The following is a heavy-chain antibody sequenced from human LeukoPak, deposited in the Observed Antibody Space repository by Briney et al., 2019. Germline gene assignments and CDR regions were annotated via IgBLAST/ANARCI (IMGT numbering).Heavy chain of an antibody. CDR2: IKQDGSVE. Sequence: GGSWRFPGEASGLPYTTYWMAWFGKAPGKGLQGLASIKQDGSVEYYVDSVKGRFTISRDNAKNSHYLQMNSLRVEDMAVYYCARWADDSGIYYIASWGQGTLVTVSS. D-gene: IGHD3-10*01. CDR3: ARWADDSGIYYIAS. CDR1: GLPYTTYW. J-gene: IGHJ5*02. V-gene: IGHV3-7*01.